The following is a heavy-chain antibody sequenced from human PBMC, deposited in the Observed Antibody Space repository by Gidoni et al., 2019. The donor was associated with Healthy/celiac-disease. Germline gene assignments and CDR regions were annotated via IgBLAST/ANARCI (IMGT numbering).Heavy chain of an antibody. Sequence: QVQLLESGGGVVQPGRSLRLSCAASGFTFSSYAMHWVRKAPGKGMEWVEVISYDGSNKYYAYSVKGRFTISRDNSKNTLYLQMNSLRAEDTAVYYCASQKKQLPLDYWGQGTLVTVSS. CDR3: ASQKKQLPLDY. D-gene: IGHD2-2*01. V-gene: IGHV3-30*04. CDR2: ISYDGSNK. CDR1: GFTFSSYA. J-gene: IGHJ4*02.